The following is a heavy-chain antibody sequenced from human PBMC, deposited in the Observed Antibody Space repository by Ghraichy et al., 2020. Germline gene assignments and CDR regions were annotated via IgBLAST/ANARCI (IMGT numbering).Heavy chain of an antibody. J-gene: IGHJ4*02. CDR3: ARERGRKWELGYIY. Sequence: SVKVSCKASGGTFSSYTISWVRQAPGQGLEWMGRIIPILGIANYAQKFQGRVTITADKSTSTAYMELSSLRSEDTAVYYCARERGRKWELGYIYWGQGTLVTVSS. CDR2: IIPILGIA. D-gene: IGHD1-26*01. CDR1: GGTFSSYT. V-gene: IGHV1-69*04.